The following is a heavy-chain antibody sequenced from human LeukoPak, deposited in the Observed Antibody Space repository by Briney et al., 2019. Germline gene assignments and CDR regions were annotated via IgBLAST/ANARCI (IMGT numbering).Heavy chain of an antibody. D-gene: IGHD3-10*01. CDR1: GGSISSFY. V-gene: IGHV4-59*01. CDR3: ARADYGSGTYYFHS. Sequence: PSGTLSLTCTASGGSISSFYWTWIRQPPGKGLEWIGSIYYSGSTNFNPSLKSRVTISVDTSKNQFSLKLSSVTAADTAMYYCARADYGSGTYYFHSWGRGTLATVSS. J-gene: IGHJ5*01. CDR2: IYYSGST.